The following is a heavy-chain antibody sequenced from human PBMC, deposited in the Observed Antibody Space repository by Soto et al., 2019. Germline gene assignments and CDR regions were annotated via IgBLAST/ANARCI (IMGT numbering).Heavy chain of an antibody. CDR1: GGSISSYY. V-gene: IGHV4-59*01. Sequence: SETLSLTCTVSGGSISSYYWSWIRQPPGKGLEWIGYIYGSGSTNYNPSLKSRVTISVDTSKNHFSLSLTSVTAADTAVYYCARYGSGSSVWFDPWGQGTLVTVSS. CDR2: IYGSGST. CDR3: ARYGSGSSVWFDP. J-gene: IGHJ5*02. D-gene: IGHD3-10*01.